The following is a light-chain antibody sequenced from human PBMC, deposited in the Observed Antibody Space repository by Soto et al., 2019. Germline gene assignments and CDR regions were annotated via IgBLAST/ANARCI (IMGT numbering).Light chain of an antibody. J-gene: IGKJ1*01. CDR1: LTISDNY. CDR3: QQYGSSGT. CDR2: DAT. Sequence: EIVLTHSPGTLSLSPGERATLSCRASLTISDNYLAWYQQKAGQAPRLVMYDATSRATGIPDRFSGSGSGTDFTLTISRLEPEDFAVYYCQQYGSSGTFGQGTKVDI. V-gene: IGKV3-20*01.